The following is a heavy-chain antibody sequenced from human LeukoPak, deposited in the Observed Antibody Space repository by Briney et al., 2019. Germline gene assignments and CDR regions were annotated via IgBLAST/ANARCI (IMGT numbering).Heavy chain of an antibody. CDR2: LGGNSGYT. V-gene: IGHV3-23*01. D-gene: IGHD3-22*01. CDR1: GFTFSSYA. CDR3: ARKSSHFDSSGYFDY. Sequence: GGSLRLSCAASGFTFSSYAMSWVRQAPGKGPEWVSDLGGNSGYTYYADSVKGRFTVSRGNSKNTLSLQMNSLRVEDTAVYYCARKSSHFDSSGYFDYWGQGTLLTVSS. J-gene: IGHJ4*02.